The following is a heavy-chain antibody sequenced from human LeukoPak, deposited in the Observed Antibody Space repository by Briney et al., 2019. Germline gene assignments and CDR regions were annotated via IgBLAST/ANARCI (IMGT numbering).Heavy chain of an antibody. V-gene: IGHV4-59*11. D-gene: IGHD5-12*01. CDR1: GGSISSHY. Sequence: SETLSLTCTVSGGSISSHYWSWIRQPPGKGLEWIGYIYYSGSTNYNPSLKSRVTISVDTSKNQFSLKLSSVTAADTAVYYCARRIVATAKTPHYYYYYMDVWGKGTTVTVSS. CDR3: ARRIVATAKTPHYYYYYMDV. CDR2: IYYSGST. J-gene: IGHJ6*03.